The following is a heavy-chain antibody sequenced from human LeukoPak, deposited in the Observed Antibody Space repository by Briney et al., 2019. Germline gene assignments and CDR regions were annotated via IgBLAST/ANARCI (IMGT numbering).Heavy chain of an antibody. CDR3: AKGAVGGDTAMVTDAFDI. V-gene: IGHV3-23*01. CDR2: ISGSGGST. J-gene: IGHJ3*02. Sequence: PGGSLRLSCAASGFTFSSYAMSWVRQAPGKGLEWVSAISGSGGSTYYADSVKGRFTISRDNSKNTLYLQMNSLRAEDTAVYYCAKGAVGGDTAMVTDAFDIWGQGTVVTVSS. CDR1: GFTFSSYA. D-gene: IGHD5-18*01.